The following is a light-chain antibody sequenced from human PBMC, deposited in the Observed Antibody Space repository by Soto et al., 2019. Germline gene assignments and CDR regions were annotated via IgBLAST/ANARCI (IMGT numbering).Light chain of an antibody. V-gene: IGLV2-14*01. Sequence: LTQPASVSWSPGQSITISCTGTSSDIGGYDYVSWYQQHPGKVPKLMIFEVSNRPSGVSYRFSGSKSGNTASLTISGLQAEDEADYYCSSYTGSSTLYVFGTGTKVTVL. J-gene: IGLJ1*01. CDR3: SSYTGSSTLYV. CDR2: EVS. CDR1: SSDIGGYDY.